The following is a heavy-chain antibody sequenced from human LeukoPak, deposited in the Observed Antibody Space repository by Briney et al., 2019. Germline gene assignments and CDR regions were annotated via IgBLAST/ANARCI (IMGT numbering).Heavy chain of an antibody. CDR1: GGSISTYY. V-gene: IGHV4-59*01. J-gene: IGHJ4*02. CDR3: ARTSMAALTEVLDY. Sequence: SETLSLTCTVSGGSISTYYWSWIRQPPGKGLEWIGYIYYSGNTNYNPSLKSRVTISLDTSKNQFSLKLSSVTAADTAVYYCARTSMAALTEVLDYWGQGTLVTVSS. D-gene: IGHD5-24*01. CDR2: IYYSGNT.